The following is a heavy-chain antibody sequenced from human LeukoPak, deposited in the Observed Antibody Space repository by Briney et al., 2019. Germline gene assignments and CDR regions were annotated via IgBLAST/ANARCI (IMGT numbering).Heavy chain of an antibody. D-gene: IGHD2/OR15-2a*01. V-gene: IGHV5-51*01. Sequence: GESLKISCKGSGYSFTSYWIGWVRLMPGKGLEWMGIIYPGDSDTRYSPSFQGQVTISADKSISTAYLQWSSLKASDTAMYYCVRPSGYYHDAFDIWGQGTMVTVSS. CDR1: GYSFTSYW. CDR3: VRPSGYYHDAFDI. CDR2: IYPGDSDT. J-gene: IGHJ3*02.